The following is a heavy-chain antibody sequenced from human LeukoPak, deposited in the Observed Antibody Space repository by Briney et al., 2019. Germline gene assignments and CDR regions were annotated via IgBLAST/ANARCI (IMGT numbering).Heavy chain of an antibody. D-gene: IGHD2-15*01. J-gene: IGHJ3*02. CDR3: AICSGGSCDPNDAFDI. CDR1: GYTFTSYD. V-gene: IGHV1-8*01. CDR2: MNPNSGNT. Sequence: ASVTVSCKASGYTFTSYDINWVRQATGQGLEWMGWMNPNSGNTGYAQKFQGRVTMTRNTSISTAYMELSSLRSEDTAVYYCAICSGGSCDPNDAFDIWGQGTMVTVSS.